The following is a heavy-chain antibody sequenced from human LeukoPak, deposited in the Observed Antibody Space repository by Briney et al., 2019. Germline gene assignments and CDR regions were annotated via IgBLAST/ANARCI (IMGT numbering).Heavy chain of an antibody. CDR2: ISSSGSTI. CDR1: GFTFSSYE. V-gene: IGHV3-48*03. Sequence: PGGSLRLSCAASGFTFSSYEMNWVRQAPGKGLEWVSYISSSGSTIYYADSAKGRFTISRDNAKNSLYLQMNSLRAEDTAVCYCAELGITMIGGVWGKGTTVTISS. J-gene: IGHJ6*04. CDR3: AELGITMIGGV. D-gene: IGHD3-10*02.